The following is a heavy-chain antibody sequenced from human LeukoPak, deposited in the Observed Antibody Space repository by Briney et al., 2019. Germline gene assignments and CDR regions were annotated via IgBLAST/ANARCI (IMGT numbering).Heavy chain of an antibody. CDR3: ARAGYSYGGYYFEY. D-gene: IGHD5-18*01. J-gene: IGHJ4*02. CDR2: ISGSGRSS. V-gene: IGHV3-23*01. CDR1: GFTFSNYA. Sequence: GGSLRLSCAASGFTFSNYAMSWVRQAPGKGLEWVSVISGSGRSSYYADSMKGRFTISSDNSKNTLYLQMNSLRAEDTAVYYCARAGYSYGGYYFEYWGQGTLVTVSS.